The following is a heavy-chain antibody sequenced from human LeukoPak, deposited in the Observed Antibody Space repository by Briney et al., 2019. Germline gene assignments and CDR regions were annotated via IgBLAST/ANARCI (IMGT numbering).Heavy chain of an antibody. D-gene: IGHD3-3*01. V-gene: IGHV1-69*02. CDR1: GGTFSSYT. CDR2: IIPILGIA. CDR3: ANSQRRFLEELYYYYYMDV. Sequence: SVKVSCKASGGTFSSYTISWVRQAPGQGLEWMGRIIPILGIANYAQKFQGRVTITADESTSTAYMELSSLRSEDAAVYYCANSQRRFLEELYYYYYMDVWGKGTTVTVSS. J-gene: IGHJ6*03.